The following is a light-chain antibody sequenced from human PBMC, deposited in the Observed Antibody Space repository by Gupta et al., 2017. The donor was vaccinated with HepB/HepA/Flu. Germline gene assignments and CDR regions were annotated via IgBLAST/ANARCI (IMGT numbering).Light chain of an antibody. V-gene: IGKV3-15*01. CDR3: QQYKNLPRT. CDR1: QSVDSM. Sequence: IVMTQSPATLSMSPGERVTLSCRASQSVDSMLAWYQQKPGQAPRLLIHETSTRVAGIPARFSGSGSETEFTLTISSLQSEDFAIYYCQQYKNLPRTFGQGTKLEIK. J-gene: IGKJ2*02. CDR2: ETS.